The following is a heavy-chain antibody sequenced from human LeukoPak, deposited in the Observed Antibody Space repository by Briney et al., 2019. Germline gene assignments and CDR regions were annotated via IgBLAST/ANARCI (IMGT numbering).Heavy chain of an antibody. CDR2: ISYDGRNT. CDR3: ARSRFYFDY. V-gene: IGHV3-30*03. J-gene: IGHJ4*02. CDR1: RFSFRSYD. Sequence: GGSLRLSCAASRFSFRSYDMHWVRQAPGKGLEWVAVISYDGRNTYYTDSVKGRFTISRDNSKNTLYLQMNSLRPEDTAVYYCARSRFYFDYWGQGTLVTVSS.